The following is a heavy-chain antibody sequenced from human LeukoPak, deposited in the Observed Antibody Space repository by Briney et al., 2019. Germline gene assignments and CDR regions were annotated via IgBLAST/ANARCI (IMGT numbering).Heavy chain of an antibody. V-gene: IGHV3-33*01. D-gene: IGHD3-3*01. CDR2: IWYDGTNK. CDR1: GFTFSSYG. J-gene: IGHJ4*02. Sequence: GGSLRLSCAASGFTFSSYGMHWVRQAPGMGLEWVSIIWYDGTNKYYADSVKGRFTISRDNSKNTLYLQMNSLRAEDTAGYYCARDKVGTYYDFWSGNYYFDYWGQGTLVTVSS. CDR3: ARDKVGTYYDFWSGNYYFDY.